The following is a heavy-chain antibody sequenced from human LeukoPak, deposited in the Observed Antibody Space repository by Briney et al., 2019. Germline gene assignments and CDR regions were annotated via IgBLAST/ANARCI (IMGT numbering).Heavy chain of an antibody. D-gene: IGHD5-18*01. CDR3: AKGQGYNYGDSIDY. J-gene: IGHJ4*02. CDR1: GFTFDDYA. Sequence: PGGSLRLSCAASGFTFDDYAMHWVRQAPGKGLEWVSLISGDGGSTYYADSVKGRFTISRDNSKNTLYLQMNSLRDEDTAVYYCAKGQGYNYGDSIDYWGQGTLVTVSS. V-gene: IGHV3-43*02. CDR2: ISGDGGST.